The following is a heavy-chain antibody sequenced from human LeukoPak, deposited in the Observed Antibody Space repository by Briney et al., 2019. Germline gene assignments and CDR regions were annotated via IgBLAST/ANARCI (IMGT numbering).Heavy chain of an antibody. CDR1: GFTFSSYP. V-gene: IGHV3-21*04. Sequence: SGGSLTLSCSASGFTFSSYPMMGLRQAPGEGREGFSYITGSNDYIEYAESVKGRFTISRNNAKNPLYLQMNSLRAEDTAVYYCAKEMLDCSGGSCYGAFDYWGQGTLVTVSS. J-gene: IGHJ4*02. D-gene: IGHD2-15*01. CDR3: AKEMLDCSGGSCYGAFDY. CDR2: ITGSNDYI.